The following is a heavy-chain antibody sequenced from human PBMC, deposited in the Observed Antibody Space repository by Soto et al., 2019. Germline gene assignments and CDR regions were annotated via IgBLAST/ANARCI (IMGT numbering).Heavy chain of an antibody. D-gene: IGHD3-10*01. Sequence: QVQLQQWGAGLLKPSETLSLTCAVYGGSFSGYYWSWIRQPPGKGLEWIGEINHSGSTNYNPSLKSRVTISVDTSTNQFSLKLSSVTAADTAVYYCARGKSGSITMVRGVRVRMGGYGMDVWGQGTTVTVSS. CDR1: GGSFSGYY. J-gene: IGHJ6*02. V-gene: IGHV4-34*01. CDR2: INHSGST. CDR3: ARGKSGSITMVRGVRVRMGGYGMDV.